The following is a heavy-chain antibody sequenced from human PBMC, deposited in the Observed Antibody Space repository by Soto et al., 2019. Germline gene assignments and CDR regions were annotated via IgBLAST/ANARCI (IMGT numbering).Heavy chain of an antibody. CDR3: ARSRGIASAGTLRYFQH. V-gene: IGHV1-2*04. Sequence: ASVKVSCKASGYTFTGYYMHWVRRAPGQGLEWMGWINPNSGGTNYAQKFQGWVTMTRDTSISTAYMELSRLRSDDTAVYYCARSRGIASAGTLRYFQHWGQGTLVTVSS. D-gene: IGHD6-13*01. CDR1: GYTFTGYY. CDR2: INPNSGGT. J-gene: IGHJ1*01.